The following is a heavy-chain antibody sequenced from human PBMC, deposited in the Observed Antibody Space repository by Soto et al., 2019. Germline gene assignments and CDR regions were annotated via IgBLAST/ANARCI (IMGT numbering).Heavy chain of an antibody. Sequence: SGPALVNPTQTLTLTCTFSGFSLSSDGAAVSWVRQPPGKALEWLALIYWDDDKRYSPSLKSRLTITKDTPNNQVVLTMTSMDPSDTATYFCAHSDSRLSHSLDYWGQGSLVTSPQ. CDR1: GFSLSSDGAA. V-gene: IGHV2-5*02. CDR2: IYWDDDK. J-gene: IGHJ4*02. CDR3: AHSDSRLSHSLDY. D-gene: IGHD4-4*01.